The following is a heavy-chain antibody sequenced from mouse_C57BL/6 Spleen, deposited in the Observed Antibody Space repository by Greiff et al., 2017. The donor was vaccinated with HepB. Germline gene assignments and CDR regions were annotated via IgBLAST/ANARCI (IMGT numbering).Heavy chain of an antibody. CDR3: ARNYYDSRAYAMDY. J-gene: IGHJ4*01. CDR2: IWSGGST. D-gene: IGHD1-1*01. CDR1: GFSLTSYG. V-gene: IGHV2-2*01. Sequence: QVQLKESGPGLVQPSQSLSITCTVSGFSLTSYGVHWVRQSPGKGLEWLGVIWSGGSTDYNAAFISRLSISKDNSKSQVFFKMNSLQADDTAIYYCARNYYDSRAYAMDYWGQGTSVTVSS.